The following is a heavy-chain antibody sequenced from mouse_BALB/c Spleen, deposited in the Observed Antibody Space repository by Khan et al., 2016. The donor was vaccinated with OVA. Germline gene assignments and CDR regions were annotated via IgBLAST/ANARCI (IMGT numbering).Heavy chain of an antibody. CDR3: ASEEALYYFDY. Sequence: QVQLKQSGAELVRPGDSVKLSCKTSGYIFTSYWIHWVKQRSGQGLEWIARIYPGTNNTYYNEKIKDKATLTADKSYSTVYMHLSSLKSEDSAVXCCASEEALYYFDYWGQGTTLTVSS. CDR1: GYIFTSYW. V-gene: IGHV1-76*01. D-gene: IGHD3-2*02. CDR2: IYPGTNNT. J-gene: IGHJ2*01.